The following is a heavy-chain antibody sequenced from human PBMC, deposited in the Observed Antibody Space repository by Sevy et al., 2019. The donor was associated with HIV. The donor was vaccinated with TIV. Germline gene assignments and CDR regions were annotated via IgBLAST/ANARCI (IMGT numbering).Heavy chain of an antibody. J-gene: IGHJ6*02. CDR2: FSGSGSSA. CDR3: ATYYDILTGYSSYYYYGMNV. CDR1: GFTVSSYG. V-gene: IGHV3-23*01. Sequence: GGSLRLSCAASGFTVSSYGMSWVRQAPGKGLEWVSSFSGSGSSAYYADSVKGRCTISRDISKNTLYLQMNILRVEDTAVYYCATYYDILTGYSSYYYYGMNVWGQGTTVTVSS. D-gene: IGHD3-9*01.